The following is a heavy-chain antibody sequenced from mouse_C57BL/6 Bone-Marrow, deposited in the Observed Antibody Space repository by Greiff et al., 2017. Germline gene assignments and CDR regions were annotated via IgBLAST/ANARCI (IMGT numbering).Heavy chain of an antibody. CDR1: GYTFTSYW. CDR2: IDPSDSYT. D-gene: IGHD4-1*02. CDR3: ASQMGPYHAMDY. V-gene: IGHV1-69*01. J-gene: IGHJ4*01. Sequence: QVQLQQPGAELVMPGASVKLSCKASGYTFTSYWMHWVKQRPGQGLEWIGEIDPSDSYTNYNQKFKGKSTLTVDKSSSTAYMQLSSLTSEDSAVYFGASQMGPYHAMDYWGQRTSVPGSS.